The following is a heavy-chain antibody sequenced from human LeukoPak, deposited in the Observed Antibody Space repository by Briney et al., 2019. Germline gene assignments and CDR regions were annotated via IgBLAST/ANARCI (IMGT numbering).Heavy chain of an antibody. D-gene: IGHD1-1*01. Sequence: SETLSLTCTVSGGSISSYYWSWIRQPPGKGLEWIGYIYYSGSTNYNPSLKSRVTISVDTSKNQFSLKLSSVTAADTAVYYCARQHTTRDAFDIWGQGTMVTVSS. CDR1: GGSISSYY. V-gene: IGHV4-59*08. CDR2: IYYSGST. CDR3: ARQHTTRDAFDI. J-gene: IGHJ3*02.